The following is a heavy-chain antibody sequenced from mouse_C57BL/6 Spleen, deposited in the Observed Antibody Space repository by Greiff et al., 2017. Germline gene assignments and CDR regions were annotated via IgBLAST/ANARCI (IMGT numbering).Heavy chain of an antibody. Sequence: DVQLVESGGGLVKPGGSLKLSCAASGFTFSDYGMHWVRQAPEKGLEWVAYISSGSSTIYYADTVKGRFTISRDNAKNTLFLQMTSLRSEDTAMYYCAKGDSKGAMDYWGQGTSVTVSS. CDR3: AKGDSKGAMDY. CDR1: GFTFSDYG. D-gene: IGHD2-5*01. CDR2: ISSGSSTI. J-gene: IGHJ4*01. V-gene: IGHV5-17*01.